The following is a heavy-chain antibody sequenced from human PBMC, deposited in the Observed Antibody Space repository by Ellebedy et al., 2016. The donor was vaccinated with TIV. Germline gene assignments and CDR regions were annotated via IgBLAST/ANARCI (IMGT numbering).Heavy chain of an antibody. V-gene: IGHV3-69-1*01. J-gene: IGHJ4*02. CDR1: GFTFSDYY. CDR2: ITTTSYT. CDR3: ARDGYNYAQFDL. D-gene: IGHD5-18*01. Sequence: GESLKISXAASGFTFSDYYMSWIRQAPGKGLEWVSGITTTSYTDYGDSAKGRFTISRDNARNSLSLQIDSLRVEDTAVYFCARDGYNYAQFDLWGQGTLVTVSS.